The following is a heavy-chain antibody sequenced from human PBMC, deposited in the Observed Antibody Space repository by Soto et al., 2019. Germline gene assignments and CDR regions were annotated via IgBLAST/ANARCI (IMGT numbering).Heavy chain of an antibody. J-gene: IGHJ6*02. Sequence: QVQLVQSGAEVKKPGSSVKVSCKASGGTFSSYAISWVRQAPGQGLEWMGGIIPIFGTANYAQKFQGRVTITADESTSTAYMELSSLRSEDTAVYYCASNYYDSSGYYHYYYGMDVWGQGTTVTV. CDR1: GGTFSSYA. D-gene: IGHD3-22*01. V-gene: IGHV1-69*01. CDR2: IIPIFGTA. CDR3: ASNYYDSSGYYHYYYGMDV.